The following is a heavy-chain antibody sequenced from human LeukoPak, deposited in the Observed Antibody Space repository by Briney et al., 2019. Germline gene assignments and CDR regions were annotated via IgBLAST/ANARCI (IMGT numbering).Heavy chain of an antibody. CDR3: ARGRASAFDV. CDR2: TYYTSKWNT. D-gene: IGHD6-25*01. J-gene: IGHJ3*01. Sequence: SQTLSLTCAIPGDSVSTRGVAWNWVRHSPPRGLEWLGRTYYTSKWNTDYAVSVKSRIVVNPDTSKNQFSLQLNSVTSEDTAVYYLARGRASAFDVWGQGTMVTVSS. CDR1: GDSVSTRGVA. V-gene: IGHV6-1*01.